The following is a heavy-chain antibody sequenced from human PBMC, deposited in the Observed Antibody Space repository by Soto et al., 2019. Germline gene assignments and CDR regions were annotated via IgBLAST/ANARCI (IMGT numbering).Heavy chain of an antibody. J-gene: IGHJ5*02. CDR1: GGTFSSYA. D-gene: IGHD6-13*01. CDR3: VRSSSWYGWFDP. CDR2: IIPIFGTA. V-gene: IGHV1-69*13. Sequence: SVKVSCKASGGTFSSYAISWVRQAPGQGLEWMGGIIPIFGTANYAQKFQGRVTITADESTSTAYMELSSLRSEDTAVYYCVRSSSWYGWFDPWGQGTLVTVSS.